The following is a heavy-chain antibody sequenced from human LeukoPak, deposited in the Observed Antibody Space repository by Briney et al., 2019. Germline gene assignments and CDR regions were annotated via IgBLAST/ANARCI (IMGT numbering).Heavy chain of an antibody. CDR2: IYPGDSDT. D-gene: IGHD3-10*01. CDR3: ARHPNFYGSGRYFGY. J-gene: IGHJ4*02. V-gene: IGHV5-51*01. Sequence: GESLKISCKGSGYSFTTHWIGWVRQMPGKGLEWMGIIYPGDSDTRYSPSFQGQVTISADKSISTAYLQWSSLKDSDTAMYYCARHPNFYGSGRYFGYWGQGTLVTVSS. CDR1: GYSFTTHW.